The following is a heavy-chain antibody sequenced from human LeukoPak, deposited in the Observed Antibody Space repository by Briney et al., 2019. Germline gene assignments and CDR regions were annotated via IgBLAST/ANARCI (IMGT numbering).Heavy chain of an antibody. V-gene: IGHV5-51*01. CDR3: ARYSDCTSTNRYGDN. CDR2: IYPGDSHT. CDR1: GYTFTSYW. J-gene: IGHJ4*02. D-gene: IGHD2-2*01. Sequence: GESLKISCKASGYTFTSYWIGWVRQMPGKGLEWMGLIYPGDSHTKYSPSFQGQVTISADKSINTAYLQWSSLKASDTAMYYCARYSDCTSTNRYGDNWGQGALVTVSS.